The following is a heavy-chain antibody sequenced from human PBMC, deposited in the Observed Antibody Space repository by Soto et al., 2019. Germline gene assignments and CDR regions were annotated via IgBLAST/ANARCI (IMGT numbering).Heavy chain of an antibody. Sequence: GASLKIACNGSGYSVTNYLIIWVRQMPGEVREWMGTIDPSDSYTDYSPSFQGHVTISADKSISTAYLQWASLKASDAAIYYCGSSRAVTGTPWFDVWGQGTLVIVSA. CDR3: GSSRAVTGTPWFDV. CDR2: IDPSDSYT. D-gene: IGHD6-19*01. J-gene: IGHJ5*02. V-gene: IGHV5-10-1*01. CDR1: GYSVTNYL.